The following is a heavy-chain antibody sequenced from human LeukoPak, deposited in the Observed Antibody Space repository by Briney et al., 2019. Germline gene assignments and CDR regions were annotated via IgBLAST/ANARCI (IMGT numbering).Heavy chain of an antibody. CDR1: GFRFDNYG. V-gene: IGHV3-30*18. CDR3: AKDDYIGSGNIDY. D-gene: IGHD3-10*01. J-gene: IGHJ4*02. Sequence: GGTLRLSCAAAGFRFDNYGMHWVRQAPSKGLEWVAIISYDGSSRYYTDSVEGRFTISRDNSKNTLYLQMNSLRGEDTAVYYCAKDDYIGSGNIDYWGQGTLVIVSS. CDR2: ISYDGSSR.